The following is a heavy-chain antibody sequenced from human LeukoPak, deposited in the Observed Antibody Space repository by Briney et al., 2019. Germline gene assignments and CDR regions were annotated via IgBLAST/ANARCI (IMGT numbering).Heavy chain of an antibody. D-gene: IGHD4-17*01. CDR3: ARDRSHYGDYPSFDY. CDR1: GFTFSSYS. J-gene: IGHJ4*02. V-gene: IGHV3-30*04. CDR2: ISYDGSHK. Sequence: PGGSLRLSCAASGFTFSSYSMHWVRQAPGKGLEWVAVISYDGSHKYYADSVKGRFTISRGNSKNTLYLQTNSLRAEDTAVYYCARDRSHYGDYPSFDYWGQGTLVTVSS.